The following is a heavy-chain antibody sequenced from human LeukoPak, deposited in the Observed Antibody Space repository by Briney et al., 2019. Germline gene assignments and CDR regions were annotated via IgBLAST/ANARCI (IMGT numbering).Heavy chain of an antibody. CDR2: INHSGST. D-gene: IGHD6-13*01. CDR3: ARSPYSNTWGRFDP. V-gene: IGHV4-34*01. J-gene: IGHJ5*02. Sequence: SETLSLTCAVYGGSFSGYYWSWIRQPPGKGLEWIGEINHSGSTNYNPSLKSRVTISVDTSKNQFSLKLSSVTAADTAVYYCARSPYSNTWGRFDPWGQGTLVTVSS. CDR1: GGSFSGYY.